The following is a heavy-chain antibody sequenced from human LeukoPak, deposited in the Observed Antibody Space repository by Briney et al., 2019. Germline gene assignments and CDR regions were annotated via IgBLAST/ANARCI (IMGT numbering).Heavy chain of an antibody. V-gene: IGHV4-59*08. Sequence: SEALSLTCTVSGGSISGYYWSWIRQPPGKRLEWIGYVYDTGATNYNPSPKSRFTISIDTSKNQFSLYLSSVTAADTAVYYCARLPLIATTRGGFDPWGQGTLVTVSS. CDR1: GGSISGYY. D-gene: IGHD1/OR15-1a*01. J-gene: IGHJ5*02. CDR3: ARLPLIATTRGGFDP. CDR2: VYDTGAT.